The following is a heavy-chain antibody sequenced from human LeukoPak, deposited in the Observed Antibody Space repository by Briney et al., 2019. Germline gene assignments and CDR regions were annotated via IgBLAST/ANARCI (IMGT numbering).Heavy chain of an antibody. CDR1: GGPISSGGYY. CDR2: IYTSGST. D-gene: IGHD2-2*01. CDR3: ARDSLLPSAMGYYYMDV. Sequence: PSETLSLTCTVSGGPISSGGYYWSWIRQPAGKGLEWIGRIYTSGSTNHNPSLKIRVTISVDTSKNQFSLKLSSVTAADTALYYCARDSLLPSAMGYYYMDVWGKGTTVTVSS. V-gene: IGHV4-61*02. J-gene: IGHJ6*03.